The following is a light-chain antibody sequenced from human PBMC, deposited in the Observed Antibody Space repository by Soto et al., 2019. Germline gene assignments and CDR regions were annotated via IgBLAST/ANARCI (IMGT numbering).Light chain of an antibody. CDR3: QQSFSPPYT. Sequence: IQMTQSPSSLSASVGDRVTNTCRASQSLSSRLTWYQQKPGEAPILLIYETSNLQRGVPSRFSGSGSETDFTLTINSLQPEDFATYYCQQSFSPPYTFGQGTKVDIK. CDR1: QSLSSR. J-gene: IGKJ2*01. CDR2: ETS. V-gene: IGKV1-39*01.